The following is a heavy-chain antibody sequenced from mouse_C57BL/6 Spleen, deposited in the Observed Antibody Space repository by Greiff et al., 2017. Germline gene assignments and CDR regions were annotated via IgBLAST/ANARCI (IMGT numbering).Heavy chain of an antibody. V-gene: IGHV5-9-1*02. D-gene: IGHD4-1*01. CDR2: ISSGGDYI. CDR1: GFTFSSYA. J-gene: IGHJ1*03. CDR3: TRDSGTKWYFDV. Sequence: EVMLVESGEGLVKPGGSLKLSCAASGFTFSSYAMSWVRQTPEKRLEWVAYISSGGDYIYYADTVKGRFTISRDNARNTLYLQMSSLKSEDTAMYYCTRDSGTKWYFDVWGTGTTVTVSS.